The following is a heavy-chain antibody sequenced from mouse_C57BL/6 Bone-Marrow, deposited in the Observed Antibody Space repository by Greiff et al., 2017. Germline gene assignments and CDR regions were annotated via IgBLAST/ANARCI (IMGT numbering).Heavy chain of an antibody. CDR3: VRSSRGY. Sequence: QVQLQQSGPELVKPGASVTISCKASGYAFSSSWMNWVKQRPGKGLEWIGRIYPGDGDTNYNGTFKGKATLTADKSSITAYMQLSSLTSEDSAVSLCVRSSRGYWSQGTTLKGSS. J-gene: IGHJ2*01. CDR1: GYAFSSSW. V-gene: IGHV1-82*01. CDR2: IYPGDGDT.